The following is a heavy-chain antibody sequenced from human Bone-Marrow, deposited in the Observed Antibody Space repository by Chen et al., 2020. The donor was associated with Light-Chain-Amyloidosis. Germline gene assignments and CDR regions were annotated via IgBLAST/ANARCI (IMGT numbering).Heavy chain of an antibody. J-gene: IGHJ3*02. CDR2: ISGSGGSR. V-gene: IGHV3-23*01. Sequence: GGSLRLSCAASGFAFSSYAMSWVRQAPGKGLEWVSTISGSGGSRYYGDSVKGRLTISRDNSKNALFLQMNSLRAEDTAVDYCAKDISYDDILPGYPADAFDIWGQGTMVTVSS. CDR1: GFAFSSYA. CDR3: AKDISYDDILPGYPADAFDI. D-gene: IGHD3-9*01.